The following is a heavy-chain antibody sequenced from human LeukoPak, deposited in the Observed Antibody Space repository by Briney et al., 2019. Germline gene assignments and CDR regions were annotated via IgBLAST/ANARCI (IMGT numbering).Heavy chain of an antibody. CDR3: PSDGSGSYSWDD. CDR2: MYYRGNT. D-gene: IGHD1-26*01. V-gene: IGHV4-39*07. J-gene: IGHJ4*02. Sequence: SETLSLTCTVSGGSISSSSYYWAWIRQPAGKGLEWIGSMYYRGNTYYNASLTSRATISADTSKNQLSLNLMSVTAADTAVYYCPSDGSGSYSWDDWGQGTLVTVSS. CDR1: GGSISSSSYY.